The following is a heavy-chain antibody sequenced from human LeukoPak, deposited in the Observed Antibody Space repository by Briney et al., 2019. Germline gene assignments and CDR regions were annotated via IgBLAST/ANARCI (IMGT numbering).Heavy chain of an antibody. CDR1: NGSISSGDYY. V-gene: IGHV4-30-4*01. CDR3: ARDQISSPDWLQVIY. D-gene: IGHD5-24*01. Sequence: SETLSLTCTVSNGSISSGDYYWSWIRQLPGKGLEWIGYIYYSGSTYYNPSLKSRVTISVDTSKNQFSLKLSSVTAADTAVYYCARDQISSPDWLQVIYWGREPWSPSPQ. J-gene: IGHJ4*02. CDR2: IYYSGST.